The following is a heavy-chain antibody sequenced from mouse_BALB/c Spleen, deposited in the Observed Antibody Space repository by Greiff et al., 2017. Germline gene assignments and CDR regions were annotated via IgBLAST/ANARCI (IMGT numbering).Heavy chain of an antibody. D-gene: IGHD1-1*01. CDR1: GFSFTSYG. CDR3: DRALASYGSNYYDMDY. V-gene: IGHV2-9*02. J-gene: IGHJ4*01. Sequence: QVQLQESGPGLVAPSQSLSLTCTVSGFSFTSYGVHWVRQPPGQGLEWLGVICAGGSTNYNSALMSNLNIIKDNSKSHVFLKMNSLQTNDTAMYYCDRALASYGSNYYDMDYWGQGTSVTVSS. CDR2: ICAGGST.